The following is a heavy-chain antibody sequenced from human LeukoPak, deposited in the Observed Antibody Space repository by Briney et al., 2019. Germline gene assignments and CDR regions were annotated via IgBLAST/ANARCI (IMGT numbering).Heavy chain of an antibody. CDR3: ERAAGSIFGVVVAAADYWYFDL. CDR1: GGSFSGYY. J-gene: IGHJ2*01. V-gene: IGHV4-34*01. D-gene: IGHD3-3*01. CDR2: INHSGST. Sequence: SETLSLTCAVYGGSFSGYYWSWIRQPPEKGLEWIGEINHSGSTNYNPSLKSRVTISVDTSKNQFSLRLSSVTAADSAVYYCERAAGSIFGVVVAAADYWYFDLWGRGTLVTVSS.